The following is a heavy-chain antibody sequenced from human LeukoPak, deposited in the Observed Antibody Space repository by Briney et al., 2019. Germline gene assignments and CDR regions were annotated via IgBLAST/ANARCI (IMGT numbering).Heavy chain of an antibody. D-gene: IGHD3-10*01. V-gene: IGHV4-34*01. CDR2: INHSGST. CDR1: GGSFSGYY. Sequence: SETLSLTCAVYGGSFSGYYWSWSRQPPGKGLEWMGEINHSGSTNYNPSLKSRVTISVDTSKNQFSLKLSSVTAADTAVYYCARVLLWFGESWGWFDPWGQGTLVTVSS. J-gene: IGHJ5*02. CDR3: ARVLLWFGESWGWFDP.